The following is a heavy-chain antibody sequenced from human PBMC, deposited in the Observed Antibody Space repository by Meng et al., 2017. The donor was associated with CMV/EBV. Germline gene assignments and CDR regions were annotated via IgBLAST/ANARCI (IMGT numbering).Heavy chain of an antibody. CDR2: INRSGST. V-gene: IGHV4-34*01. CDR3: ARFPKIHYYYYYGMDV. Sequence: SETLSLTCAVYGGSFSGYYWSWIRQPPGKGLEWIGEINRSGSTNYNPSLKSRVTISVDTSKNQFSLKLSSVTAADTAVYYCARFPKIHYYYYYGMDVWGQGTTVTVSS. J-gene: IGHJ6*02. CDR1: GGSFSGYY.